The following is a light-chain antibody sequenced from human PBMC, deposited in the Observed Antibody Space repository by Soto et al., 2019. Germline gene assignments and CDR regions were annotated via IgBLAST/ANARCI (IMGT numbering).Light chain of an antibody. V-gene: IGLV2-23*01. CDR1: SSDVGTFNL. J-gene: IGLJ1*01. CDR2: EGT. CDR3: CSYAGTRNSWV. Sequence: QSALTQPASVSGFLGQSITMSCTGSSSDVGTFNLVSWFQQHPGKAPKLLIFEGTKRPSGVSDRFSGSKSGNTASLTISGLQAEDEADYHCCSYAGTRNSWVFGTGTKLTVL.